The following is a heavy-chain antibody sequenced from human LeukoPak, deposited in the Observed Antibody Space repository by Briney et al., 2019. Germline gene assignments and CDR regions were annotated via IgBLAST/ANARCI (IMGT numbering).Heavy chain of an antibody. D-gene: IGHD3-10*01. CDR1: GSTFSSYG. V-gene: IGHV3-30*18. Sequence: GRSLRLSCAASGSTFSSYGMHWVRQAPGKGLEWVAVISYDGSNKYYADSVKGRFTISRDNSKNTLYLQMNSLRAEDTAVYYCAKEEIVRYYGSGSYGAFDYWGQGTLVTVSS. CDR3: AKEEIVRYYGSGSYGAFDY. J-gene: IGHJ4*02. CDR2: ISYDGSNK.